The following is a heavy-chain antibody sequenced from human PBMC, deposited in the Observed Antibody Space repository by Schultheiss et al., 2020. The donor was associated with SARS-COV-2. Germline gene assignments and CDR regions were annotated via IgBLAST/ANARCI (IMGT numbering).Heavy chain of an antibody. Sequence: GESLKISCAASGFTFSSYEMNWVRQAPGKGLEWVSYISRGTSSIYYADPVKGRFTVSRDNAKNSLYLQMNSLRAEDTAVYYCARDLWFGESYFDYWGQGTLVTVSS. D-gene: IGHD3-10*01. J-gene: IGHJ4*02. CDR1: GFTFSSYE. CDR3: ARDLWFGESYFDY. CDR2: ISRGTSSI. V-gene: IGHV3-48*03.